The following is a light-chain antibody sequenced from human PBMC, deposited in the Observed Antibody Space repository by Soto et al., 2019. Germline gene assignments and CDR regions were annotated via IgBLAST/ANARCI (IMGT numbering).Light chain of an antibody. CDR1: QSITGY. CDR2: AAS. V-gene: IGKV1-39*01. Sequence: DIQMTQSPSSLSASVGDRVTITCRASQSITGYLNWYQQKPGKAPKLLIYAASSLQSGVPSRFSGSGSGTDFTLTISSLQRDDFATYFCQQSLGIPYTLGRGTRLETK. J-gene: IGKJ2*01. CDR3: QQSLGIPYT.